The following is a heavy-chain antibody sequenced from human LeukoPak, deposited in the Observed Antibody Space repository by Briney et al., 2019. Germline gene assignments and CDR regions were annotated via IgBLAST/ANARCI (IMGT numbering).Heavy chain of an antibody. J-gene: IGHJ2*01. CDR2: ISGSGGST. D-gene: IGHD3-22*01. CDR1: GFTFTTYA. Sequence: GGSLRLSCGASGFTFTTYAMNWVRQAPGKGLEWVSVISGSGGSTYYADSVKGRFTISRDNSKNTLYLEVNSLRAEDTAVYYCATAFYFDSSGPYWYFDLWGRGTLVTVSS. CDR3: ATAFYFDSSGPYWYFDL. V-gene: IGHV3-23*01.